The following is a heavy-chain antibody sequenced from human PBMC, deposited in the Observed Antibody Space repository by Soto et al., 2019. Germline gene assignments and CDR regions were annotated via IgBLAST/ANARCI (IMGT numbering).Heavy chain of an antibody. CDR3: ARGHSTDCSNGVCSFFYNHEMDV. D-gene: IGHD2-8*01. V-gene: IGHV1-2*06. Sequence: GASVKVSCKGSGYSFTDYHIHWVRQAPGQGLEWLGRINPKSGGTSAGQKFQGGVTRTRDRSISTVYMELTRMRYDNTAVYFCARGHSTDCSNGVCSFFYNHEMDVWGQGTTVTVSS. CDR1: GYSFTDYH. J-gene: IGHJ6*02. CDR2: INPKSGGT.